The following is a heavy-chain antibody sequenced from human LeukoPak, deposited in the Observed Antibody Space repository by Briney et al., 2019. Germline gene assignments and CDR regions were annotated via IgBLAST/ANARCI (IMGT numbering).Heavy chain of an antibody. CDR2: IYPGDSDT. D-gene: IGHD3-10*01. CDR3: ARSRGSGSYPSVVDY. CDR1: GYSFTSYW. V-gene: IGHV5-51*01. J-gene: IGHJ4*02. Sequence: GESLKISCKGSGYSFTSYWIGWVRQMPGKGLEWMGIIYPGDSDTRYSPSFQGQVTISADKSISTAYLQWSSLKASDTAMYYCARSRGSGSYPSVVDYWGQGTLVTVSS.